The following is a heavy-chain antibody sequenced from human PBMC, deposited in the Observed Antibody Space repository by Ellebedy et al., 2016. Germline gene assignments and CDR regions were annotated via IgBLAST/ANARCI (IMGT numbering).Heavy chain of an antibody. D-gene: IGHD1-7*01. CDR2: ISYDGSKK. V-gene: IGHV3-30*04. J-gene: IGHJ4*02. CDR3: ARQPNVQIGVAGRAWWNFYFDF. Sequence: GESLKISXAASGFTFSSYAMHWVRQAPGKGLEWVAVISYDGSKKYHADSVKGRFTISRGNSRNTLYLQMNSLRAEDTAVYYCARQPNVQIGVAGRAWWNFYFDFWGQGTLVTVSS. CDR1: GFTFSSYA.